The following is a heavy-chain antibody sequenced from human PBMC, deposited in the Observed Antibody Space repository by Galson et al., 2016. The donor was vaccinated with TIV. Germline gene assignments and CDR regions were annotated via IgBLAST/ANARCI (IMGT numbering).Heavy chain of an antibody. Sequence: SVKVSCKASGGTFSSYGISWVRQAPGQGPECMGRIIPILGLTNYAQKFQGRVTITADTSTNIAYMELSSLRSEDTAVYFCAFTMTKITSVDYWGQGTLVTVSS. CDR3: AFTMTKITSVDY. CDR2: IIPILGLT. D-gene: IGHD3-22*01. CDR1: GGTFSSYG. V-gene: IGHV1-69*04. J-gene: IGHJ4*02.